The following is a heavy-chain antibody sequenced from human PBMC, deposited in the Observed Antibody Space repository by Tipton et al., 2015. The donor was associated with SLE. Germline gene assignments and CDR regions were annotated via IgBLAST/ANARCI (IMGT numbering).Heavy chain of an antibody. CDR1: GYSINSGYY. Sequence: TLSLTCAVSGYSINSGYYWGWIRQPPGKGLEWIGGINHGGSTNYNPSLKSRVAISLDTPKNQFSLRLTSVTAADTAVYYCARGVSGYFHYCYMDVWGRGTTVTISS. V-gene: IGHV4-38-2*01. CDR2: INHGGST. J-gene: IGHJ6*03. CDR3: ARGVSGYFHYCYMDV. D-gene: IGHD3-16*01.